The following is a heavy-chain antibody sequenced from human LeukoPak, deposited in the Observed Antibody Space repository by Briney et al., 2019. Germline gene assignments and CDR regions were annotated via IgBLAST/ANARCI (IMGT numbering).Heavy chain of an antibody. CDR3: ARDNYDNNGYYFD. CDR1: GFTFSSYS. CDR2: ISSDSRTI. D-gene: IGHD3-22*01. Sequence: PGGSLRLSCAASGFTFSSYSMNWVRQAPGKGLEWVSYISSDSRTIYYADSVKGRFTISRDNAKNSLYLQMKSLRAEDTAVYYCARDNYDNNGYYFDWGQGTLVTVSS. V-gene: IGHV3-48*01. J-gene: IGHJ4*02.